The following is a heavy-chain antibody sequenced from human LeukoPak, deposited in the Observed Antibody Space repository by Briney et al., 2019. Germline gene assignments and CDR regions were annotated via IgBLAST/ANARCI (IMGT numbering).Heavy chain of an antibody. CDR3: AKDDAWLRFGE. CDR2: ISPSGDIT. CDR1: GFTFSNHG. D-gene: IGHD3-10*01. J-gene: IGHJ4*02. V-gene: IGHV3-23*01. Sequence: PRGSLRLSCAASGFTFSNHGMNWVRQAPGKGLEWVSGISPSGDITYYADSVKGRFTISRDNSKNTLYLEVISLTAEDTAVYYCAKDDAWLRFGEWSQGTLVTVSS.